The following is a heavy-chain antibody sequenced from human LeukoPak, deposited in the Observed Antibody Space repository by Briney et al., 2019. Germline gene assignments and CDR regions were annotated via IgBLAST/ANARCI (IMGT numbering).Heavy chain of an antibody. CDR2: IIPIFGTA. CDR3: ARDTVTTGPLFDY. Sequence: GASVKVSCKASGGTFSSYAISWVRQAPGQGLEWMGGIIPIFGTANYAQKFQGRVTITADESTSTAYMELSSLRSEDTAVYYCARDTVTTGPLFDYWGQGTLVTVSS. V-gene: IGHV1-69*13. D-gene: IGHD4-11*01. CDR1: GGTFSSYA. J-gene: IGHJ4*02.